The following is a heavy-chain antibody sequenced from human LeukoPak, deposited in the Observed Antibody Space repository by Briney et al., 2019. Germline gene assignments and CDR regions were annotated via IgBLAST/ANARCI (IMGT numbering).Heavy chain of an antibody. Sequence: SETLSLTCAVYGGSFSGYYWSWIRQPPGKGLEWIGEINHSGSTNYNPSLKSRVTISVDTSKNQFSLKLSSVTAADTAVYYCARVRPRGYYDSSGYYGNYHMDVWGKGTTVTVSS. CDR1: GGSFSGYY. D-gene: IGHD3-22*01. V-gene: IGHV4-34*01. CDR2: INHSGST. J-gene: IGHJ6*03. CDR3: ARVRPRGYYDSSGYYGNYHMDV.